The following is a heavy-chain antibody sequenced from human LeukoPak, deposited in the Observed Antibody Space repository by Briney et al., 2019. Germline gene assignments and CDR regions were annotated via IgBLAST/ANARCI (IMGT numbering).Heavy chain of an antibody. CDR3: ARGLAQSELLTIAY. Sequence: VASVKVSCKASGYTFTYFDINWVRQATGQGLEWMGWMNPNSGNTGYAQKFQGRVTMTRNTSISTAYMELSSLRSEDTAVYYCARGLAQSELLTIAYWGQGTLVTVSS. J-gene: IGHJ4*02. CDR1: GYTFTYFD. CDR2: MNPNSGNT. D-gene: IGHD1-26*01. V-gene: IGHV1-8*01.